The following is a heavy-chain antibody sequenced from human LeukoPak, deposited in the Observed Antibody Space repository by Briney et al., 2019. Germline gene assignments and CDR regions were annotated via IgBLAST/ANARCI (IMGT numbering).Heavy chain of an antibody. J-gene: IGHJ6*02. V-gene: IGHV4-59*12. CDR2: IYYSGST. CDR1: GGSISSYH. D-gene: IGHD1-14*01. CDR3: TRSGLTGMRKYPRADYYYYGMDV. Sequence: SETLSLTCTVSGGSISSYHWSWIRQPPGKGLEWIGYIYYSGSTNYNPSLKSRVTMSVDTSTNQFSLKLSSVTAADTAVYFCTRSGLTGMRKYPRADYYYYGMDVWGQGTAVTVSS.